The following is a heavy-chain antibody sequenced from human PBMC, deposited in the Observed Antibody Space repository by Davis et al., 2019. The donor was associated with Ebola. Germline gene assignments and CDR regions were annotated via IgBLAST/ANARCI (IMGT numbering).Heavy chain of an antibody. CDR2: MSGTSSVT. CDR3: AKGGAVSSQSSGRGYFDS. Sequence: PGGSLRLSCSTSGFTFSSFAMSWVRQAPGKGLESVATMSGTSSVTFYALSVKGRFTISRDNSRNTLYLQMNSLTADDTAVYYWAKGGAVSSQSSGRGYFDSWGQGTLATVSS. D-gene: IGHD6-13*01. CDR1: GFTFSSFA. V-gene: IGHV3-23*01. J-gene: IGHJ4*02.